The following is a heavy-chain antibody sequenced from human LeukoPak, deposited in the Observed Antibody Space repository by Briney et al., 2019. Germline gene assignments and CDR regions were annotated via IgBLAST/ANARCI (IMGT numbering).Heavy chain of an antibody. D-gene: IGHD1-26*01. J-gene: IGHJ6*02. V-gene: IGHV3-9*01. CDR2: LSYNGDNI. Sequence: GGSLRLSCSASGFTFDDYAMHWVRQAPGKGLEWVSGLSYNGDNIGYADSVKGRFTISRDNAKSTLYLQMNSLRAEDTALYYCAKDLVGAPIYYYGMDVWGQGTTVIVSS. CDR3: AKDLVGAPIYYYGMDV. CDR1: GFTFDDYA.